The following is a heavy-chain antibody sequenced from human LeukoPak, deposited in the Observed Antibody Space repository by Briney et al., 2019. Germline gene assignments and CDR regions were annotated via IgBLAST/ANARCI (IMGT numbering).Heavy chain of an antibody. CDR2: INHSGNP. V-gene: IGHV4-34*01. D-gene: IGHD3-22*01. CDR1: GGSFSSYY. J-gene: IGHJ3*01. CDR3: ARGHLRYYDSSGYYAFDV. Sequence: HPSETLSLTCDVYGGSFSSYYWSWLRQPPGKGLEWIGEINHSGNPKSNASLKSRVTISVDTSKNQFSLKLISVTAADTAVYYCARGHLRYYDSSGYYAFDVWGQGTAVTVSS.